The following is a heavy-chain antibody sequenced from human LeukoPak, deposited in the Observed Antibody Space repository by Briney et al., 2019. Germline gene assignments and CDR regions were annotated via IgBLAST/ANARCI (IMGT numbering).Heavy chain of an antibody. CDR1: GYTFTGYY. V-gene: IGHV1-2*02. CDR2: INPNSGGT. J-gene: IGHJ4*02. CDR3: ARTVEMATIQFDY. D-gene: IGHD5-24*01. Sequence: ASVKVSCKASGYTFTGYYMHWVRQAPGQGLEWMGWINPNSGGTNYAQKFQGRVTMTRDTSISTAYMELSRLRSDDTAVYYCARTVEMATIQFDYWGQGTLVIVSS.